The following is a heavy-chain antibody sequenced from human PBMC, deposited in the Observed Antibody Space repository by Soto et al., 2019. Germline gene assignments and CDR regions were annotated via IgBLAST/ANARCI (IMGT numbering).Heavy chain of an antibody. J-gene: IGHJ4*02. Sequence: SETLSLTCVVSGGSISSDNWWTWVRQPPDRGLEWIGEINHSGSTNYNPSLKSRVTISVDTSKNQFSLKLSSVTAADTAVYYCARLVPATANYWGQGTLVTSPQ. D-gene: IGHD2-2*01. CDR1: GGSISSDNW. V-gene: IGHV4-4*02. CDR3: ARLVPATANY. CDR2: INHSGST.